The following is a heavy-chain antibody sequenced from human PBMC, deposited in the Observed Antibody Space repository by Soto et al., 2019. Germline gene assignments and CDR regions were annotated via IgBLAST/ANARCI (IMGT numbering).Heavy chain of an antibody. CDR2: INAGNGNT. D-gene: IGHD3-10*01. CDR1: GYTFTSYA. V-gene: IGHV1-3*01. Sequence: ASVKVSCKASGYTFTSYAMHWVRQAPGQRLEWMGWINAGNGNTKYSQKFQGRVTTTRDTSASTAYMELSSLRSEDTAVYYCARGAMVRGVTIYYGMDVWGQGTTVTV. J-gene: IGHJ6*02. CDR3: ARGAMVRGVTIYYGMDV.